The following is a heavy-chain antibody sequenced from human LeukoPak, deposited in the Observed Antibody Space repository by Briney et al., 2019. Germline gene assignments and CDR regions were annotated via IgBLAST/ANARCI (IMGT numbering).Heavy chain of an antibody. V-gene: IGHV4-59*08. CDR3: ARQISSGSHFDY. J-gene: IGHJ4*02. D-gene: IGHD3-10*01. CDR2: IYYSGST. Sequence: SETLSLTCTVPGGSISIYYWSWIRQPPEKGLEWIGYIYYSGSTNYNPSLKSRVTISVDTSKNQFSLKLSSVTAAATAVYYCARQISSGSHFDYWGQGTLVTVSS. CDR1: GGSISIYY.